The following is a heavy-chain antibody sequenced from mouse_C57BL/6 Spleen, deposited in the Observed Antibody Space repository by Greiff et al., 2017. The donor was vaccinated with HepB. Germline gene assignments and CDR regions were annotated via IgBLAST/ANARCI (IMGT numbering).Heavy chain of an antibody. Sequence: EVKLMESGGGLVKPGGSLKLSCAASGFTFSSYAMSWVRQTPEKRLEWVATISDGGSYTYYPDNVKGRFTISRDNAKNNLYLQMSQLKSEDTAMEYGARDWGDYLDYWGQGTTLTVS. CDR1: GFTFSSYA. J-gene: IGHJ2*01. CDR2: ISDGGSYT. D-gene: IGHD4-1*01. CDR3: ARDWGDYLDY. V-gene: IGHV5-4*01.